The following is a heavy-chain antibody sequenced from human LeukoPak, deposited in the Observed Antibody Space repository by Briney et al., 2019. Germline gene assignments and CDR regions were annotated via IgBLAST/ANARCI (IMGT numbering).Heavy chain of an antibody. CDR1: GVSFSGYY. V-gene: IGHV4-34*01. Sequence: SETLSLTCAVYGVSFSGYYWSWIRQPPGKGLEWIGEINHSGSNNYNPSLKSRVTISVDTSKNQFSLKLSSVTAADTAVYYCAVVATPSLDSWGQGTLVTVPS. J-gene: IGHJ4*02. D-gene: IGHD5-12*01. CDR3: AVVATPSLDS. CDR2: INHSGSN.